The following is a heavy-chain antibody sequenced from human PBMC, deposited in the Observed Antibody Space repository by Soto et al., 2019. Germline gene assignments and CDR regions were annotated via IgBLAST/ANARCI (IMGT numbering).Heavy chain of an antibody. J-gene: IGHJ4*02. CDR3: ASWYYYDSSGYYPVDY. CDR2: IIPIFGTA. Sequence: QVQLVQSGAEVKKPGSSVKVSCKASGGTFSSYAISWVRQAPGQGLEWMGGIIPIFGTANYAQKFQGRVTITADESTSTAYMEPSSLRSEDTAVYYCASWYYYDSSGYYPVDYWGQGPLVSVSS. CDR1: GGTFSSYA. V-gene: IGHV1-69*01. D-gene: IGHD3-22*01.